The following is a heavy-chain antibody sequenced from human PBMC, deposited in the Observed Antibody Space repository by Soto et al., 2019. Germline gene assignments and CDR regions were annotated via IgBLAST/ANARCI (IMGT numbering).Heavy chain of an antibody. Sequence: ASVKVSCKASGYTFTSYGISWVREAPGQGLEWMGWISAYNGNTNYAQKLQGRVTMTTDTSTSTAYMELRSLRYDDTAVYYCARDRATVTFPELSGYYYGMDVWGQGTTVTVSS. CDR2: ISAYNGNT. CDR1: GYTFTSYG. CDR3: ARDRATVTFPELSGYYYGMDV. D-gene: IGHD4-17*01. J-gene: IGHJ6*02. V-gene: IGHV1-18*04.